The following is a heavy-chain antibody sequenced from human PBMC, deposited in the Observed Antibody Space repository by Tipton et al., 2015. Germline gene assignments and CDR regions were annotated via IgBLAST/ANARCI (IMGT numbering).Heavy chain of an antibody. CDR3: ARMGILGNWFDP. CDR2: IYTSGRT. J-gene: IGHJ5*02. CDR1: GGSISNYY. D-gene: IGHD6-13*01. Sequence: TLSLTCTVSGGSISNYYWSWIRQPAGKGLEWIGRIYTSGRTKDNPSLKSRVTMSLDTSKNHFSLRLTSVTAADTAVYYCARMGILGNWFDPWGQGTLVTVSS. V-gene: IGHV4-4*07.